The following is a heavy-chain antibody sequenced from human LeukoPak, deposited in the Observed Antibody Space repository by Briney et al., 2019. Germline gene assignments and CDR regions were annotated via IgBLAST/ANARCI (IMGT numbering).Heavy chain of an antibody. D-gene: IGHD2-15*01. V-gene: IGHV3-23*01. J-gene: IGHJ4*02. CDR2: INPDGGGS. CDR3: ARSGVATCHY. Sequence: CILKTPGKGLEWVSSINPDGGGSFFADSVKGRFTISRDDSRSVVYLQMNSLSAEDTAVYYCARSGVATCHYWGQGVLVTVSS.